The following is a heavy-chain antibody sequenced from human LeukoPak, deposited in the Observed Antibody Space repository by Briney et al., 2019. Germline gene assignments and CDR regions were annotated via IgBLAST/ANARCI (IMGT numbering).Heavy chain of an antibody. CDR1: GFSFSDYP. CDR3: SGGWRRTQGYHHYYMDV. CDR2: IRAKPYGGTT. D-gene: IGHD2-2*01. V-gene: IGHV3-49*04. Sequence: GRSLRLSCKASGFSFSDYPVSWVRQAPGKSLEWVGFIRAKPYGGTTEYAASVKGRFTISRDDPKSLAYLQMNSLKSEDTAVYYCSGGWRRTQGYHHYYMDVWGKGTPVTVSS. J-gene: IGHJ6*03.